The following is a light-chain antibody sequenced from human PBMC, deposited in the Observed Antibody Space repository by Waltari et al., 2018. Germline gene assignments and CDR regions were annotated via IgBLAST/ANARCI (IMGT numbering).Light chain of an antibody. CDR1: GGYVGAYDL. CDR3: CSYVGRSNSYVV. Sequence: QSALTQPASVSGSPGQSITIPCNGNGGYVGAYDLVPLYLQHPGKAPKLILYEVNRRPSGVSSRFSGSKSGTAASLTISGLQAEDEGDYYCCSYVGRSNSYVVFGGGTKVTVL. J-gene: IGLJ2*01. CDR2: EVN. V-gene: IGLV2-23*02.